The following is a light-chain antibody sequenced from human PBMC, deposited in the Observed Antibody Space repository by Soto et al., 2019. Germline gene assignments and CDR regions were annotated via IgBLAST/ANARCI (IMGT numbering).Light chain of an antibody. CDR2: GTS. CDR1: QSIANF. CDR3: HQYNSYS. V-gene: IGKV1-39*01. Sequence: DIQMTQSPSSLSASVGDRVTITCRASQSIANFLNWYQQKPGKAPKLVIYGTSTLQRGVPSRFSGSGSGTDFTLTISSLQPDDFATYYCHQYNSYSFGQGAKVDIK. J-gene: IGKJ1*01.